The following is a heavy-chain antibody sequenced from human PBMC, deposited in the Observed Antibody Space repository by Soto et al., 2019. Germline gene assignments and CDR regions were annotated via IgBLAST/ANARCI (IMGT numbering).Heavy chain of an antibody. CDR3: ARDWKGTLEPPTQLDY. J-gene: IGHJ4*02. V-gene: IGHV4-59*01. Sequence: SETLSLTCTVSGGSISSYYWSWIRQPPGKGLEWIGYIYYSGSTNYNPSLKSRVTISVDTSKNQFSLKLSSVTAADTAVYYCARDWKGTLEPPTQLDYWGQGTLVTVSS. D-gene: IGHD1-1*01. CDR1: GGSISSYY. CDR2: IYYSGST.